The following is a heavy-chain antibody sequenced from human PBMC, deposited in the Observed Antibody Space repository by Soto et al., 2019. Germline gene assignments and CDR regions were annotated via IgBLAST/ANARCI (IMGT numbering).Heavy chain of an antibody. Sequence: QVHLVQSGAEVKKPGASVKVSCQGSGYAFTTYGITWVRQAPGQGLEWMGWIGAHNGNTNYAQKLQGRVTVTRDTSTSTADMERRSLRYDDTAVYYCARGRYGDYWGQGALVTVSS. CDR1: GYAFTTYG. CDR2: IGAHNGNT. J-gene: IGHJ4*02. V-gene: IGHV1-18*01. CDR3: ARGRYGDY. D-gene: IGHD1-1*01.